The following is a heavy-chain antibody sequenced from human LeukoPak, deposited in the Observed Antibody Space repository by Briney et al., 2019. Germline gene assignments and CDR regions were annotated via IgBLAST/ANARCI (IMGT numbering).Heavy chain of an antibody. CDR1: GFTFDDYG. J-gene: IGHJ4*02. V-gene: IGHV3-9*01. CDR2: ISWNSGSI. D-gene: IGHD6-19*01. CDR3: AKDSQWLEEFDY. Sequence: GGSLRLSCAASGFTFDDYGMHWVRQAPGKGLEWVSGISWNSGSIGYADSVKGRFTISRDNAKNSLYLQMNSLRGEDTALYYCAKDSQWLEEFDYWGQGTLVTVSS.